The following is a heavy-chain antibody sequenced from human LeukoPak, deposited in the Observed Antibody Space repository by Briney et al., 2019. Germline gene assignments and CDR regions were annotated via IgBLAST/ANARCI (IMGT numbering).Heavy chain of an antibody. CDR3: ARVQRGYCSSTSCYYFDF. CDR2: ISISSSSI. Sequence: GGSLRLSCAASGFTFSTYSMNWVRQAPGKGLEWVSSISISSSSIYYADSMKGRFTISRDNAKNSLYLQMNSLRAEETAVYYCARVQRGYCSSTSCYYFDFWGQGTLVTVSS. CDR1: GFTFSTYS. D-gene: IGHD2-2*01. J-gene: IGHJ4*02. V-gene: IGHV3-21*01.